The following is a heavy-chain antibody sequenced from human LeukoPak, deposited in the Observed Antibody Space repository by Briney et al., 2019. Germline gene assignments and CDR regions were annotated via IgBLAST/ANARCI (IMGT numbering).Heavy chain of an antibody. Sequence: ASVKVSCKASGYTFTGYYMHWVRQAPGQGLEWMGWINPNSGGTNYAQKFQGRVTMTRDTSISTAYMELSRLRSDDTAVYYCAGCSSTSCYYLLSYYYGMDVWGQGTTVTVSS. CDR2: INPNSGGT. V-gene: IGHV1-2*02. CDR1: GYTFTGYY. J-gene: IGHJ6*02. CDR3: AGCSSTSCYYLLSYYYGMDV. D-gene: IGHD2-2*01.